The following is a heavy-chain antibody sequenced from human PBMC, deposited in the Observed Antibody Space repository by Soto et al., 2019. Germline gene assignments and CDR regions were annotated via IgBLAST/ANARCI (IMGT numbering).Heavy chain of an antibody. CDR1: GFTFSSYA. CDR2: ISYDGSNK. Sequence: QVQLVESGGGVVQPGRSLRLSCAASGFTFSSYAMHWVRQAPGKGLEWVAVISYDGSNKYYADSVKGRFTISRDNSKNTLYLQMNRLRAEDTAVYYCARSRGAFGESSFDYWGQGTLVTVSS. J-gene: IGHJ4*02. V-gene: IGHV3-30-3*01. CDR3: ARSRGAFGESSFDY. D-gene: IGHD3-10*01.